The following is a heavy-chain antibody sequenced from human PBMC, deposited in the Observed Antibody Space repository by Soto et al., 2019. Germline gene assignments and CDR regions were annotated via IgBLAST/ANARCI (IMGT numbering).Heavy chain of an antibody. V-gene: IGHV3-30*18. D-gene: IGHD3-9*01. J-gene: IGHJ4*02. Sequence: GGSLRLSCAASGFTFSSYGMHWVRQAPGKGLEWVAVISYDGSNKYYADSVKGRFTISRDNSKNTLYLQMNSLRAEDTAVYYCAKDYDILTGYPDYWGQGTLVTVPS. CDR2: ISYDGSNK. CDR3: AKDYDILTGYPDY. CDR1: GFTFSSYG.